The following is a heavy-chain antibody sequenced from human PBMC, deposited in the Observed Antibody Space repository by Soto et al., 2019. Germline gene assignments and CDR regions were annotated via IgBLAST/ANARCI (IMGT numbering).Heavy chain of an antibody. CDR1: GFTFSSYA. J-gene: IGHJ3*02. CDR2: IRGSGGST. Sequence: EVQLLESGGGLVQPGGSLRLSCAASGFTFSSYAMSWVRQAPGKGLEWVSAIRGSGGSTYYADSVKGRFTISRDNSKNTLYLQMNSLRAEDTAVYYCAKCSLLKSSSCPKIGAFDIWGQGTMVTVSS. V-gene: IGHV3-23*01. CDR3: AKCSLLKSSSCPKIGAFDI. D-gene: IGHD6-13*01.